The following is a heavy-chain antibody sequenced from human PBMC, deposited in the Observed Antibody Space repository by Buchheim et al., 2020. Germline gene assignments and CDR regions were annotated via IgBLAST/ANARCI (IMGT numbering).Heavy chain of an antibody. CDR1: GFTFSSYG. J-gene: IGHJ6*03. D-gene: IGHD6-13*01. V-gene: IGHV3-30*18. CDR2: ISYDGSNK. Sequence: QVQLVESGGGVVQPGRSLRLSCAASGFTFSSYGMHWVRQAPGKGLEWVAVISYDGSNKYYADSVKGRFPLSRAHSKHTLYLQMNSRRAEETAVYYCAKSGNGKDSSSWYDDYYYMDVWGKGTT. CDR3: AKSGNGKDSSSWYDDYYYMDV.